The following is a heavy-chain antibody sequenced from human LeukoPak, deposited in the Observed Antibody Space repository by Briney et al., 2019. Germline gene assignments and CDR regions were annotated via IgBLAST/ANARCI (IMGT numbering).Heavy chain of an antibody. V-gene: IGHV3-33*01. D-gene: IGHD3-22*01. CDR2: IWYDASGQ. J-gene: IGHJ4*02. CDR1: GFSFSTYG. CDR3: ARDSLYDDNGYYHYFDY. Sequence: GRSLRLSCAASGFSFSTYGMHWVRQAPGKGLEWVAMIWYDASGQHYADSVKGRFTISRDTSKNTLYLQMNSLRAEDTAVHFCARDSLYDDNGYYHYFDYWGRGTLVTVSS.